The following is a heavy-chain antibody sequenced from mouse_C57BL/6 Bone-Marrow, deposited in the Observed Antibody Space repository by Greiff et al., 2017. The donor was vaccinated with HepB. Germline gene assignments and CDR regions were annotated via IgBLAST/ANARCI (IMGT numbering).Heavy chain of an antibody. J-gene: IGHJ4*01. CDR1: GFTFSSST. Sequence: EVKLVESGGGLVKPGGSLKLSCAASGFTFSSSTMSWVRQTPEKRLEWVAPISGGGGNTYYPDSVTGRFTISRDDAKNTLYLLMSSLMSEDTSLYYCARPDYYGSMDYWGQGTSVTVSS. V-gene: IGHV5-9*01. CDR2: ISGGGGNT. D-gene: IGHD1-1*01. CDR3: ARPDYYGSMDY.